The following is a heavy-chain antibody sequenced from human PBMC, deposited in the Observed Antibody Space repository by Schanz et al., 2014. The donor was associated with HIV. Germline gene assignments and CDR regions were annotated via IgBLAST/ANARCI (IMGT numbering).Heavy chain of an antibody. CDR1: GGPISSSSYY. Sequence: QVQLQESGPGLVKPSETLSLTCTVSGGPISSSSYYWGWIRQPPGKGLEWIGSIYYSGSTYYNPSHKPRAPIPVDPSKTQSSRKLSSVTAADTAVYYCARPPAAAGPFDYWGQGTLVTVSS. V-gene: IGHV4-39*01. J-gene: IGHJ4*02. D-gene: IGHD6-13*01. CDR3: ARPPAAAGPFDY. CDR2: IYYSGST.